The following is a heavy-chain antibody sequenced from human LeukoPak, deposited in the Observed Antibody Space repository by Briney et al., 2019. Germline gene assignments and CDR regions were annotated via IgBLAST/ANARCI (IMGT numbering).Heavy chain of an antibody. CDR3: IADTADTAVGIDY. Sequence: PGGSLRLSCAASGFTSSSYAMTWVRQAPGKGLEWVSAISSSSGSTYYADSVKGRFTISRDNAKNTLFLQMNSLRAEDTAIYYCIADTADTAVGIDYWGQGTLVTVSS. J-gene: IGHJ4*02. CDR2: ISSSSGST. D-gene: IGHD5-18*01. V-gene: IGHV3-23*01. CDR1: GFTSSSYA.